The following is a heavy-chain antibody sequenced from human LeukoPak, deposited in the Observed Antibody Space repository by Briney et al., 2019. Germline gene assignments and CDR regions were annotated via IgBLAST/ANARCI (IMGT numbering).Heavy chain of an antibody. V-gene: IGHV1-2*02. CDR1: GYTFIGHY. CDR2: INPNSGDT. J-gene: IGHJ5*02. Sequence: GASVKVPCKASGYTFIGHYVHWVRQAPGQGLEWMGWINPNSGDTDYAQKFQGRVTMTRDTSTSTAYMELNRLRSDDTAVYYCARVSRQDGTSVSCHKGWVDPWGQGSLVIVSS. CDR3: ARVSRQDGTSVSCHKGWVDP. D-gene: IGHD2-2*02.